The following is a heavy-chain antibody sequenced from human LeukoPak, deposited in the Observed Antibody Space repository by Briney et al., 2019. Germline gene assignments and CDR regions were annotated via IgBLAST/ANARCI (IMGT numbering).Heavy chain of an antibody. CDR1: GYTFTSYC. CDR2: IDPSDSYT. V-gene: IGHV5-10-1*01. CDR3: AREDDDYLNFDY. J-gene: IGHJ4*02. Sequence: GESLRISCKGSGYTFTSYCISCVRQMPGKGLEWMGRIDPSDSYTNYSPSFQGHVTISAEKSITTAYLQWSSLKASDTAMYYCAREDDDYLNFDYWGQGTLVSVSS. D-gene: IGHD4-17*01.